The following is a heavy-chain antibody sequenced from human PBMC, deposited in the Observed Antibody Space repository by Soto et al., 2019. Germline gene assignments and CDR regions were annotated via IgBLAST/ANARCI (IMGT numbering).Heavy chain of an antibody. CDR3: AFPHSSGYYGSYYNYYGMDV. J-gene: IGHJ6*02. CDR2: INPNSGGT. Sequence: ASVKVSCNASGYTFTGYYMHWVRQAPGQGLEWMGWINPNSGGTNYAQKFQGRVTMTRDTSTSTAYMELSRLRSDDTAVYYCAFPHSSGYYGSYYNYYGMDVGGQGTTVTVPS. D-gene: IGHD3-22*01. CDR1: GYTFTGYY. V-gene: IGHV1-2*02.